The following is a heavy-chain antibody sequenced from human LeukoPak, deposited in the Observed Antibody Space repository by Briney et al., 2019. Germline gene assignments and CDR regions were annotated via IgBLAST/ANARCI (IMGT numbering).Heavy chain of an antibody. CDR2: ISGSGGST. J-gene: IGHJ5*02. V-gene: IGHV3-23*01. Sequence: GGSLRLSCAASGFTFSSYATSWVRQAPGKGLEWVSAISGSGGSTYYADSVKGRFTISRDNSKNTLYLQMNSLRAEDTAVYYCAKGTYSYGTYNWFDPWGQGTLVTVSS. D-gene: IGHD5-18*01. CDR1: GFTFSSYA. CDR3: AKGTYSYGTYNWFDP.